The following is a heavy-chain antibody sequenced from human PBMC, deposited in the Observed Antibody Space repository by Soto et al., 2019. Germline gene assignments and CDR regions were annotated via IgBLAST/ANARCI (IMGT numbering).Heavy chain of an antibody. D-gene: IGHD3-22*01. CDR2: ITSSGSTL. CDR1: GFTLSNYE. V-gene: IGHV3-48*03. Sequence: RGSLRLSCAASGFTLSNYEMHWVRQAPGKGLEWVSYITSSGSTLYYADSVKGRFTVSRDNAKNSVFLQMNSLRAEDTAVYYCARRRDYYQGMDVWGQGSTVTVSS. CDR3: ARRRDYYQGMDV. J-gene: IGHJ6*02.